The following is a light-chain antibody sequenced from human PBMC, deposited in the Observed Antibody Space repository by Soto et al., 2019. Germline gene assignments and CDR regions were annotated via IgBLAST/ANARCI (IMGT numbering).Light chain of an antibody. CDR3: SSYTTSNTRQIV. J-gene: IGLJ1*01. V-gene: IGLV2-14*03. CDR2: DVS. Sequence: QSALTQPASVSGSAGQSITISCTGTSSDVGGYHYVSWYQHHPGKAPKLMIFDVSNRPSGVSNRFSGSKSGNTASLTISGLQPEDEADYYCSSYTTSNTRQIVFGTGTKVTVL. CDR1: SSDVGGYHY.